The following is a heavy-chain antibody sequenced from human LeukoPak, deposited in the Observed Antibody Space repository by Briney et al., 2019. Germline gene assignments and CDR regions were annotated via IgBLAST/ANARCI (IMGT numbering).Heavy chain of an antibody. CDR3: AKDIRAGSRDGYTLFDY. CDR1: GFTFDDYA. D-gene: IGHD5-24*01. Sequence: GGSLRLSCAASGFTFDDYAMHWVRQAPGKGLEWVSLISGDGGSTYYADSVKGRFTISRDNSKNSLYLQMNSLRTEDTALYYCAKDIRAGSRDGYTLFDYWDQGTLVTVSS. J-gene: IGHJ4*02. CDR2: ISGDGGST. V-gene: IGHV3-43*02.